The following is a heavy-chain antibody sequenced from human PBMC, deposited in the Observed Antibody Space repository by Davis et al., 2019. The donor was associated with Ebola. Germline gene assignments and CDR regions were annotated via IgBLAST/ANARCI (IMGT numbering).Heavy chain of an antibody. CDR2: IYYSGST. J-gene: IGHJ4*02. D-gene: IGHD3-3*01. Sequence: SETLSLTCTVSGYSISSGYYWGWIRQPPGKGLEWIGSIYYSGSTYYNPSLKSRVTISVDTSKNQFSLKLSSVTAADTAVYYCARDFGVVGATDLFDYWGQGTLVTVSS. CDR1: GYSISSGYY. CDR3: ARDFGVVGATDLFDY. V-gene: IGHV4-38-2*02.